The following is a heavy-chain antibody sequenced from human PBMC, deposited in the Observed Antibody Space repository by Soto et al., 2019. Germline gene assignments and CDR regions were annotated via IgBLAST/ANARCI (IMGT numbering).Heavy chain of an antibody. CDR1: GFTFSTYP. J-gene: IGHJ4*02. CDR3: ARDYCPGGVCYTIFDY. V-gene: IGHV3-64*01. Sequence: EVQLVESGGNLAQPGGSLRLSCAASGFTFSTYPMHWVRQGPGTGLEYVAGISGNGGSTHYANSVKGRFTISRDNSKSTLYVQMGSVRAEDMAVYYCARDYCPGGVCYTIFDYWGQGTLVTVSS. CDR2: ISGNGGST. D-gene: IGHD2-8*02.